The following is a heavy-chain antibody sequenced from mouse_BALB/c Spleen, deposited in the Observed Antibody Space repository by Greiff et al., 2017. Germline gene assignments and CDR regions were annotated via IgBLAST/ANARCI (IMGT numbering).Heavy chain of an antibody. CDR2: IDPANGNT. D-gene: IGHD3-1*01. CDR1: GFNIKDTY. V-gene: IGHV14-3*02. CDR3: ALDRAGYAMDY. J-gene: IGHJ4*01. Sequence: VQLQQSGAELVKPGASVKLSCTASGFNIKDTYMHWVKQRPEQGLEWIGRIDPANGNTKYDPKFQGKATITADTSSNTAYLQLSSLTSEDTAVYYCALDRAGYAMDYWGQGTSVTVSS.